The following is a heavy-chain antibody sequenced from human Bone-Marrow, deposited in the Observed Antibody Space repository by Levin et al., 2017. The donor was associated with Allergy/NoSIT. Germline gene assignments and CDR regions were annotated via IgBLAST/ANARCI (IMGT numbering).Heavy chain of an antibody. J-gene: IGHJ4*02. CDR1: GFTFRSYG. CDR3: ARDKGYSYGFDY. D-gene: IGHD5-18*01. V-gene: IGHV3-33*01. Sequence: GGSLRLSCAASGFTFRSYGMHWVRQAPGKGLEWVAVIWYDESNKYYGDSVKGRFTISSDNSKNTLYLQMNSLRAEDTAVYYCARDKGYSYGFDYWGQGTLVTVSS. CDR2: IWYDESNK.